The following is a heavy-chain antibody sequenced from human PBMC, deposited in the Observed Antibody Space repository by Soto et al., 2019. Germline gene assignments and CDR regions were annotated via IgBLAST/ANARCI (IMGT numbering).Heavy chain of an antibody. CDR1: GFAFRNYV. Sequence: PGGSLRLSCAASGFAFRNYVMSWVRQSPGKGLEWVSVITSSGESTFYGDSVEGRFTISRDNSKNTLYLQMSSLRVEDTALYYCARDKAGGITGTYYGMDVWGQGTTVTVSS. V-gene: IGHV3-23*01. CDR2: ITSSGEST. J-gene: IGHJ6*02. D-gene: IGHD1-7*01. CDR3: ARDKAGGITGTYYGMDV.